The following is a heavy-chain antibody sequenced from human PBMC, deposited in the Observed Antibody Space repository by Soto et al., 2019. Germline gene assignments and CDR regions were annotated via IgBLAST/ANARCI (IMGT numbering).Heavy chain of an antibody. D-gene: IGHD2-15*01. CDR3: ARVSTPSIDY. Sequence: EVQLVESGGGLVQPGGSLRLSCAASGFTFSDHYMDWVLQAPGKGLEWVGRVRNKANSYTTEYAASVKGRFTISRDDSKNSLYLQMNSLKIEDTAVYYCARVSTPSIDYWGQGTLVTVSS. J-gene: IGHJ4*02. CDR2: VRNKANSYTT. V-gene: IGHV3-72*01. CDR1: GFTFSDHY.